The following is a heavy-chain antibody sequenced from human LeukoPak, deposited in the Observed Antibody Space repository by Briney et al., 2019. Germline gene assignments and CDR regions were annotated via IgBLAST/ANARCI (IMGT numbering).Heavy chain of an antibody. Sequence: SETLSLTCTVSGYSISSGYYWGWIRQPPGKGLEWIGSIYHSGSTYYNPSLKSRVTISVDTSKNQFSLKLGSVTAADTAVYYCARDPDGIAVVDVWGKGTTVTVSS. D-gene: IGHD6-19*01. V-gene: IGHV4-38-2*02. CDR2: IYHSGST. J-gene: IGHJ6*04. CDR1: GYSISSGYY. CDR3: ARDPDGIAVVDV.